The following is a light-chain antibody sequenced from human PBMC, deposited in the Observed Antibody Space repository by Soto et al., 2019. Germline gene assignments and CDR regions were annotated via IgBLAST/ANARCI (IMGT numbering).Light chain of an antibody. Sequence: DIQMTQSPSTLSASVGDRVTITCRASQSISSWLAWYQQKPGKAPKFLMYKASSLESGVPSRFSGSGSGTEFTLTISRLQPDDFATYYCRQYNSYPSTFGQGTKLEIK. CDR1: QSISSW. J-gene: IGKJ2*01. V-gene: IGKV1-5*03. CDR3: RQYNSYPST. CDR2: KAS.